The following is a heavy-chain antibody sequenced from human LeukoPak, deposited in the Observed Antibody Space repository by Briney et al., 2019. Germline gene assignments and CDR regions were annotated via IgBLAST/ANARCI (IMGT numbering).Heavy chain of an antibody. CDR1: GYTFTGYY. J-gene: IGHJ4*02. CDR2: INPNSGGT. Sequence: ASVKVSCKASGYTFTGYYMHWVRQAPGQGLERMGWINPNSGGTNYAQKFQGRVTMTRDTSISTAYMELSRLRSDDTAVYYCARAITMIVVVMVYWGQGTLVTVSS. CDR3: ARAITMIVVVMVY. V-gene: IGHV1-2*02. D-gene: IGHD3-22*01.